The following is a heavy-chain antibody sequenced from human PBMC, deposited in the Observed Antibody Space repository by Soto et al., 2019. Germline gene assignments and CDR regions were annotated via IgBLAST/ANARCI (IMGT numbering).Heavy chain of an antibody. CDR3: ARAALATRNALDL. D-gene: IGHD5-18*01. Sequence: EVQLVESGGGLVQPGESLRLSCAASGFTFTSHWMHWVRQAPGEGLVWVSRFCSDGSNTNYADSVKGRFTISRDNAKNTLYLEMNSLRADDTALYYCARAALATRNALDLWGQGTVVTVSS. CDR1: GFTFTSHW. V-gene: IGHV3-74*01. J-gene: IGHJ3*01. CDR2: FCSDGSNT.